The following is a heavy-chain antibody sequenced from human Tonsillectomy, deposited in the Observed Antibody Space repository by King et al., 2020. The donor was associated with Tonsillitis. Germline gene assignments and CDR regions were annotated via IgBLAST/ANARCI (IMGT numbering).Heavy chain of an antibody. CDR1: DGSISSYY. CDR3: AREVKTGEADYFDY. Sequence: VQLQESGPGLVKPSEPLSLPCTVSDGSISSYYWSWIRQPPGKGLEWIGSIYYSGFTNYNPSLKSRVTISVNTSKNQLSLRLSSVTAADTAVYYCAREVKTGEADYFDYWGQGTLVTVSS. CDR2: IYYSGFT. V-gene: IGHV4-59*01. J-gene: IGHJ4*02. D-gene: IGHD1-1*01.